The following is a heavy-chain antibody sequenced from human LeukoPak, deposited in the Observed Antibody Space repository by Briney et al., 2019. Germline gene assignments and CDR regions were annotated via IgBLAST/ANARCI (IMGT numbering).Heavy chain of an antibody. J-gene: IGHJ4*02. D-gene: IGHD3-22*01. CDR3: ARGPHTGVNYYDSSGYYY. Sequence: ETLSLTCAVYGGSFSGYYWSWIRQPPGKGLEWIGEINHSGSTNYNPSLKSRVTISVDTSKNQFSLKLSSVTAADTAVYYCARGPHTGVNYYDSSGYYYWGQGTLVTVSS. CDR1: GGSFSGYY. CDR2: INHSGST. V-gene: IGHV4-34*01.